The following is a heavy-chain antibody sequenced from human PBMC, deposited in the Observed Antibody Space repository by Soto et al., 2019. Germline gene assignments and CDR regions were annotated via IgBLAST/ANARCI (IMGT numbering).Heavy chain of an antibody. J-gene: IGHJ6*02. Sequence: QVQLVQSGAEVKKPGSSVKVSCKASGGTFSTYTVSWVRQAPGQGLEWMGGIIPIFRTANYAQKFQGRVTVTADECTSTAYMELSSLRSEDTAVYYCARRYCISTSCHYYGMDVWGQVTTVTVSS. D-gene: IGHD2-2*01. V-gene: IGHV1-69*12. CDR1: GGTFSTYT. CDR2: IIPIFRTA. CDR3: ARRYCISTSCHYYGMDV.